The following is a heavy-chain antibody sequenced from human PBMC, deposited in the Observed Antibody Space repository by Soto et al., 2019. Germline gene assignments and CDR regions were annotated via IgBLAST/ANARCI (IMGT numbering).Heavy chain of an antibody. Sequence: GGSLRLSCAASGFTFSTYPMSWVRQAPGKGLEWVSGISGSGISTYYTDSVKGRFTISRDNSKNTVFLQMNSLRDEDTAVYYCXKPPVITASYYYYDMDVWGQGTTVTVSS. J-gene: IGHJ6*02. D-gene: IGHD4-4*01. CDR2: ISGSGIST. CDR1: GFTFSTYP. V-gene: IGHV3-23*01. CDR3: XKPPVITASYYYYDMDV.